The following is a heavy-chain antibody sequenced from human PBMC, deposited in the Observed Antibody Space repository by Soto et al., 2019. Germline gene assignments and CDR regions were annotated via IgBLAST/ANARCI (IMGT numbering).Heavy chain of an antibody. J-gene: IGHJ3*01. V-gene: IGHV4-59*01. CDR1: GGSISSYY. CDR2: IYYSGST. Sequence: QVQLQESGPGLVKPSETLSLTCTVSGGSISSYYWSWIRQPPGKGLAWIGYIYYSGSTNYNPSLKSRVTISVDTSKNQFSLKLSSVTAADTAVYYCARRWGDAFDFWGQGTMVTVSS. CDR3: ARRWGDAFDF. D-gene: IGHD1-26*01.